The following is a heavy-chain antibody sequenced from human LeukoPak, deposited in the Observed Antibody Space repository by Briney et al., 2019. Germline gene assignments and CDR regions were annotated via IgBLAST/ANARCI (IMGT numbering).Heavy chain of an antibody. Sequence: GGSLRLSCEDSGFTFRSYEMNWVRQAPGKGLEWVSSISSSSSYIYYADSVKGRFTISRDNAKNSLYLQMNSLRAEDTAVYYCARVPNAAAGTPDYFDYWGQGTLVTVSS. J-gene: IGHJ4*02. CDR1: GFTFRSYE. CDR2: ISSSSSYI. V-gene: IGHV3-21*01. CDR3: ARVPNAAAGTPDYFDY. D-gene: IGHD6-13*01.